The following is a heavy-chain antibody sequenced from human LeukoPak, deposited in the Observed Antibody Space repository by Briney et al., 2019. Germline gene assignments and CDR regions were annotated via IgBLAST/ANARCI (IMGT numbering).Heavy chain of an antibody. D-gene: IGHD3-3*02. Sequence: ASVNVSCKASGYTFNTHGLSWVRQAPGQGLEWMGWISTYNGITKVVENFKGRVTMTTDTSTSTAYMELRSLTSDDTAVYYCARGIRGLGGAFYLDLWGQGTLVTVSS. J-gene: IGHJ4*02. CDR2: ISTYNGIT. V-gene: IGHV1-18*04. CDR1: GYTFNTHG. CDR3: ARGIRGLGGAFYLDL.